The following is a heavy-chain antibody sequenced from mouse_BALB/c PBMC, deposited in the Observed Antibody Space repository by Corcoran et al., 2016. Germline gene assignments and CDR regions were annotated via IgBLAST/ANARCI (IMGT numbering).Heavy chain of an antibody. CDR1: GYSFTSYY. CDR2: IDPFNGGT. D-gene: IGHD3-1*01. CDR3: ACGTYSFDS. V-gene: IGHV1S135*01. J-gene: IGHJ2*01. Sequence: EIQLQQSGPELMKPGASVKISCKVSGYSFTSYYKHWVKQSHGKSLEWIGYIDPFNGGTSYNQKFKGKATLTVDKSSSTAYMHLSSLTSEDSAVYYGACGTYSFDSWCQGTTLTVSS.